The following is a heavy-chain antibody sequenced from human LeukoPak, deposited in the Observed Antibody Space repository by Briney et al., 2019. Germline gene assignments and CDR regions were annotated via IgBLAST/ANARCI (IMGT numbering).Heavy chain of an antibody. D-gene: IGHD6-13*01. CDR2: ISSSSSNI. CDR3: AVGGGYSNRWYTPFDY. Sequence: PGGSLRLSCAASGFTFSSYSMNWVRQAPGKGLEWVSSISSSSSNIYYADSVKGRFTISRDNSKNTLYLRMNSLRAEDTAVYYCAVGGGYSNRWYTPFDYWGQGTLVTVSS. V-gene: IGHV3-21*01. CDR1: GFTFSSYS. J-gene: IGHJ4*02.